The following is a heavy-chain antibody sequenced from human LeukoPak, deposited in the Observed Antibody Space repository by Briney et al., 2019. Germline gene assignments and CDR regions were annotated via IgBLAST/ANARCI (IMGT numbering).Heavy chain of an antibody. D-gene: IGHD5-12*01. CDR2: IYSGGST. CDR1: GFTFSSYG. V-gene: IGHV3-NL1*01. CDR3: ASGTYSGYDFDY. Sequence: GRSLRLSCAASGFTFSSYGMHWVRQAPGKGLEWVSVIYSGGSTYYADSVKGRFTISRDNSKNTLYLQMNSLRAEDTAVYYCASGTYSGYDFDYWGQGTLVTVSS. J-gene: IGHJ4*02.